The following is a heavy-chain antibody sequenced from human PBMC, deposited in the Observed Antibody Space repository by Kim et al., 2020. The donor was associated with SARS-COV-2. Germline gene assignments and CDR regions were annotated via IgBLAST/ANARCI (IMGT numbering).Heavy chain of an antibody. CDR2: NP. CDR3: ARVESGYGFDY. D-gene: IGHD5-18*01. Sequence: NPTYAQGFTGRVVFALDTSVSTAYLQISSLKAEDTAVYYCARVESGYGFDYWGQGTLVTVSS. V-gene: IGHV7-4-1*02. J-gene: IGHJ4*02.